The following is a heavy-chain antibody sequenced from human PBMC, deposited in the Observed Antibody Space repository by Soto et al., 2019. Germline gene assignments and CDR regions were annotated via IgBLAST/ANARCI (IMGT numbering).Heavy chain of an antibody. CDR1: GGTFSSYA. CDR3: ARSEYSSSSTLDY. V-gene: IGHV1-69*13. J-gene: IGHJ4*02. D-gene: IGHD6-6*01. CDR2: IIPIFGTA. Sequence: ASVKVSCKASGGTFSSYAISWVRQAPGQGLEWMGGIIPIFGTANYAQKFQGRVTITADESTSTAYMELSSLRSEDTAVYYCARSEYSSSSTLDYWGQGTLVTVSS.